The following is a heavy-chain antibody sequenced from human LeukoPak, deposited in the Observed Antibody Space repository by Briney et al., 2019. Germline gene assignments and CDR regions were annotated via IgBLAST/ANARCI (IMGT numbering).Heavy chain of an antibody. Sequence: ASVKVSCKASGGTFSSYAISWVRQAPGQGLEWMGRIIPILGIANYAQKFQGRVTITADKSTSTAYMELSSLRSEDTAVYYCARDRSSGWYSAFDIWGQGTMVTVSS. D-gene: IGHD6-19*01. CDR1: GGTFSSYA. V-gene: IGHV1-69*04. CDR2: IIPILGIA. J-gene: IGHJ3*02. CDR3: ARDRSSGWYSAFDI.